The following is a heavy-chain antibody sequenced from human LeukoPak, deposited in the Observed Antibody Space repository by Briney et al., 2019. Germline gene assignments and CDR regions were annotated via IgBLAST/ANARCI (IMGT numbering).Heavy chain of an antibody. CDR3: ARLPYRDGVAQDY. J-gene: IGHJ4*02. CDR2: INPISVAT. D-gene: IGHD3-16*02. V-gene: IGHV1-46*01. CDR1: AYSFTRFY. Sequence: SSVNDSCKLSAYSFTRFYMQWVRHPPVHVLDWLGIINPISVATDYAHKIQGTVTMTRNTSTSTVYMELSSLRSEDAAMYYCARLPYRDGVAQDYWGQGTLVTVSP.